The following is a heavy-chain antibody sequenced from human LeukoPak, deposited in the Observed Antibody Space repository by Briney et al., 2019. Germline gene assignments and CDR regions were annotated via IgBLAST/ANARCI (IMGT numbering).Heavy chain of an antibody. CDR1: GGSFSGYY. V-gene: IGHV4-34*01. D-gene: IGHD3-3*01. CDR3: AGRLAHYTEHYAQVWYFDY. CDR2: INHSGST. Sequence: SETLSLTCAVYGGSFSGYYWSWIRQPPGKGLEWIGEINHSGSTNYNPSLKSRVTISVDTSKNQFSLKLCSVTAADTAVYYCAGRLAHYTEHYAQVWYFDYWGQGTLVTVSS. J-gene: IGHJ4*02.